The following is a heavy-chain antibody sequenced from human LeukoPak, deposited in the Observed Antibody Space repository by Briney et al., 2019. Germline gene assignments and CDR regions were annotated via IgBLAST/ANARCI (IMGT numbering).Heavy chain of an antibody. D-gene: IGHD3-22*01. J-gene: IGHJ6*03. CDR3: ANDSSSYDWGYMDV. Sequence: PGGSLRLSCAASGFTFSTYAMSWVRQAPGKGLEWVSLIGGSDGRTRYADSVKGRFTISRDNSKNTLYLEMNSLRAEDTAVYYCANDSSSYDWGYMDVWGKGTTVTISS. CDR1: GFTFSTYA. V-gene: IGHV3-23*01. CDR2: IGGSDGRT.